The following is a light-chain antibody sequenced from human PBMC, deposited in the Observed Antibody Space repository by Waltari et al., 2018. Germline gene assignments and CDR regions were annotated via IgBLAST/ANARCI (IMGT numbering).Light chain of an antibody. CDR1: SSAVGSYNL. Sequence: QSALTQPASVSGSPGQSITISCTGTSSAVGSYNLVPWYQPHPGKAPKLMIYEGTKWPSGVSNRFSGSKSGNTASLTISGLQAEDEADYYCCSYAGSSTLVFGGGTKLTVL. CDR2: EGT. V-gene: IGLV2-23*01. CDR3: CSYAGSSTLV. J-gene: IGLJ3*02.